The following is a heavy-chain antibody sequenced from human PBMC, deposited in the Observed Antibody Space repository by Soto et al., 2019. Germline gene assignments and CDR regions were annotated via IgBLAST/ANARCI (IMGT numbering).Heavy chain of an antibody. J-gene: IGHJ4*02. CDR1: GVSFSGYY. D-gene: IGHD5-12*01. Sequence: SETLSLTCAVYGVSFSGYYWIWIRQPPGKGLEWIGEINHSGSTNYNPSLKSRVTISVDTSKNQFSLKLSSVTAADTAVYYCARVPRSRGGYGGYDFFYYLAYWAKGTLVPV. CDR3: ARVPRSRGGYGGYDFFYYLAY. CDR2: INHSGST. V-gene: IGHV4-34*01.